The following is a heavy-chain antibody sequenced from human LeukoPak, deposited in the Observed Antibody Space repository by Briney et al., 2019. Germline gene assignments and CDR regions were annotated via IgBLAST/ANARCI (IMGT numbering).Heavy chain of an antibody. D-gene: IGHD2-2*02. CDR3: ARWAGYCSITNCYTAFDY. CDR2: ITPIFGTA. V-gene: IGHV1-69*01. J-gene: IGHJ4*02. Sequence: SVKVSCKASRGTFSNYGINWVRQAPGQGLEWMGGITPIFGTANYAQRFQGRVTITADESTSTAYMELSSLRSEDTAVYYCARWAGYCSITNCYTAFDYWGQGTLVTVSS. CDR1: RGTFSNYG.